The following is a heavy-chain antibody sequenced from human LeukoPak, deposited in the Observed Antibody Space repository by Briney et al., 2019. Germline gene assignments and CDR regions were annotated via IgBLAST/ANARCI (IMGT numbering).Heavy chain of an antibody. J-gene: IGHJ3*02. CDR3: AKDFLVVGLDAFDI. CDR2: IKQDGSEK. Sequence: GGSLRLSCAASGFTFSSYWMSWVRQAPGKGLEWVANIKQDGSEKYYMDPVKGRFTISRDNAKNSLYLQMNSLRAEDTAVYYCAKDFLVVGLDAFDIWGQGTMVTVSS. V-gene: IGHV3-7*03. D-gene: IGHD2-15*01. CDR1: GFTFSSYW.